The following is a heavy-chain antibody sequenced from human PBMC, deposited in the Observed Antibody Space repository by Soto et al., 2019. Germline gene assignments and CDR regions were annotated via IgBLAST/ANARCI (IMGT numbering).Heavy chain of an antibody. Sequence: PSQTLSLTSAISGDSVSGNSAAWNWIRQSPSRGLEWLGRTYYRSKWYNDYAVSVKSRITVTPDTSKNQFSLHLNSVTPEDTAVYYCAREFPYSEGSDSYFDYWGQGALVTVSS. V-gene: IGHV6-1*01. J-gene: IGHJ4*02. CDR3: AREFPYSEGSDSYFDY. CDR2: TYYRSKWYN. CDR1: GDSVSGNSAA. D-gene: IGHD3-16*01.